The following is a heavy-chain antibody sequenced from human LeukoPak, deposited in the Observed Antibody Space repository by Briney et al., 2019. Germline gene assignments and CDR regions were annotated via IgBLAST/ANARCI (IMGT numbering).Heavy chain of an antibody. D-gene: IGHD3-10*01. CDR2: IYYSGST. Sequence: SETLSLTCTVSGGSISSSSYYWGWIRPPPGKGLEWIGSIYYSGSTYYNPSLKSRVTISVDTSKNQFSLKLSSVTAADTAVYYCARDGFHGFEAAANWFDPWGQGTLVTVSS. CDR3: ARDGFHGFEAAANWFDP. CDR1: GGSISSSSYY. J-gene: IGHJ5*02. V-gene: IGHV4-39*07.